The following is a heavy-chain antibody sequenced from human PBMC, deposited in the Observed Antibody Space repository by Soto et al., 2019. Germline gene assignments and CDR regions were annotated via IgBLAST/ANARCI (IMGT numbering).Heavy chain of an antibody. J-gene: IGHJ6*03. D-gene: IGHD7-27*01. V-gene: IGHV3-48*01. CDR1: GFILSDCA. CDR3: ARDLSWGSNWYYYMDV. CDR2: ISSSSSVI. Sequence: EVQLVESGGGLVQPGGSLRLSCATSGFILSDCAMNWVRQAPGKGLEWVSYISSSSSVIDYADSVKGRFTVSRENERKSLYLQMNSLRAEDTAVYYCARDLSWGSNWYYYMDVWGKGTTVTVSS.